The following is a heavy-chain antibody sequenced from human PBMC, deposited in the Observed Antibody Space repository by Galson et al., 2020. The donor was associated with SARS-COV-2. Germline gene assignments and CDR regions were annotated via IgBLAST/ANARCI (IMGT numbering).Heavy chain of an antibody. CDR3: ATSFAYCSSTSCPELIY. Sequence: GASVKVSCKVSGYTLTELSMHWVRQAPGKGLEWMGGFDPEDGETIYAQKFQGRVTMTEDTSTDTAYMELSSLRSEDTAVYYCATSFAYCSSTSCPELIYWGQGTLVTVSS. J-gene: IGHJ4*02. CDR1: GYTLTELS. CDR2: FDPEDGET. D-gene: IGHD2-2*01. V-gene: IGHV1-24*01.